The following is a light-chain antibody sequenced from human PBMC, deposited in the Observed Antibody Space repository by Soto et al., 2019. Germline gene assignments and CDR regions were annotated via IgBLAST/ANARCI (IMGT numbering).Light chain of an antibody. CDR2: AAT. CDR3: QSFIAARAS. Sequence: DIQMTQSPSSLSASMGDRVAITCRASQAISNSLAWYQQKPGKPPQLLIYAATTLQSGFPSRFSGIGSGTDFPLTISGLQAKALATYYSQSFIAARASFGPGTRLGNK. CDR1: QAISNS. V-gene: IGKV1-27*01. J-gene: IGKJ5*01.